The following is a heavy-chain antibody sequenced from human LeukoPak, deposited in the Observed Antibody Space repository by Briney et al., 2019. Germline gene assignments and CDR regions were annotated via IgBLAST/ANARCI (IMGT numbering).Heavy chain of an antibody. CDR1: GFIFSDYY. CDR3: ARRGTDYCTPSSCHPNWFAP. D-gene: IGHD4-11*01. Sequence: SGGSLRLSCAASGFIFSDYYMSWMRQAPGKGLEWLSYIDGSSSRTNYADSVKGRFTISRDNVRNSLYLQMNSLRAEDTAVYFCARRGTDYCTPSSCHPNWFAPWGQGTQVTVSS. CDR2: IDGSSSRT. V-gene: IGHV3-11*03. J-gene: IGHJ5*02.